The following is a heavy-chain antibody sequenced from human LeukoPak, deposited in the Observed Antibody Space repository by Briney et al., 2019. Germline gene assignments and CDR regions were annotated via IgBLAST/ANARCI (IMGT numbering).Heavy chain of an antibody. Sequence: GASVKVSCKASGYTFTSYDIHWVRQATGQGLEWMGWINPNSGNTGYAQKFQGRVTMTRNTSISTAYMELSSLRSEDTAVYYCARNRGYCSSTSCYQVADYWGQGTLVTVSS. V-gene: IGHV1-8*01. CDR1: GYTFTSYD. CDR2: INPNSGNT. CDR3: ARNRGYCSSTSCYQVADY. D-gene: IGHD2-2*01. J-gene: IGHJ4*02.